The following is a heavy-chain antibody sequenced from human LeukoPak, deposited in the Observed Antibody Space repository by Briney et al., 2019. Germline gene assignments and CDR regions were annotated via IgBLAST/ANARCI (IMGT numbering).Heavy chain of an antibody. V-gene: IGHV4-39*02. CDR1: GGSISSSSYY. J-gene: IGHJ6*02. CDR2: IYYSGST. Sequence: SETLSLTCTVSGGSISSSSYYWGWIRQPPGKGLEWIGSIYYSGSTYYNPSLKSRVTISVDTSKNQFSLKLNSVTAADTAVYYCAREGGYYDIFLRSYYYYGMDVWGQGTTVTVSS. CDR3: AREGGYYDIFLRSYYYYGMDV. D-gene: IGHD3-9*01.